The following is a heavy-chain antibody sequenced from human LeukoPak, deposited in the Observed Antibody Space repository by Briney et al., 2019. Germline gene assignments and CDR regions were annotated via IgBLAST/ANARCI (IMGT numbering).Heavy chain of an antibody. D-gene: IGHD3/OR15-3a*01. J-gene: IGHJ4*02. CDR1: GFTFSSYW. CDR3: ARDSGFSGTQRGEY. V-gene: IGHV3-7*01. CDR2: IREDGNEK. Sequence: GSLRLSCSASGFTFSSYWMSWVRQTTGKGLECVAKIREDGNEKFYVDSVKGRFTISRDNAKNSVYLQMNSLRAEDTAVYYCARDSGFSGTQRGEYWGQGTLVTVSS.